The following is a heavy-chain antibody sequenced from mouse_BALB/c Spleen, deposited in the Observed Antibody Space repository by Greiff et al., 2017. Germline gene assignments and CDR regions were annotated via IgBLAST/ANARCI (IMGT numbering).Heavy chain of an antibody. V-gene: IGHV1S29*02. CDR1: GYTFTDYN. J-gene: IGHJ4*01. CDR3: ARPTRATRAMDY. CDR2: IYPYNGGT. Sequence: EVHLVESGPELVKPGASVKISCKASGYTFTDYNMHWVKQSHGKSLEWIGYIYPYNGGTGYNQKFKSKATLTVDNSSSTAYMELRSLTSEDSAVYYCARPTRATRAMDYWGQGTSVTVSS. D-gene: IGHD3-1*01.